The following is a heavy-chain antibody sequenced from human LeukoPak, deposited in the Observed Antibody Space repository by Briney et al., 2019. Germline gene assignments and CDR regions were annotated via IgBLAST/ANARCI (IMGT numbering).Heavy chain of an antibody. CDR1: GFTFSSYA. Sequence: GGSLRLSCAASGFTFSSYAVSWVRQAPGKGLEWVSAISGSGDSTYYGDSVKGRFTISRDNSKNTLYLQMNSLRAEDTAVYYCAKTRPLDSSSWSHGDYWGQGTLVTVSS. V-gene: IGHV3-23*01. CDR2: ISGSGDST. J-gene: IGHJ4*02. CDR3: AKTRPLDSSSWSHGDY. D-gene: IGHD6-13*01.